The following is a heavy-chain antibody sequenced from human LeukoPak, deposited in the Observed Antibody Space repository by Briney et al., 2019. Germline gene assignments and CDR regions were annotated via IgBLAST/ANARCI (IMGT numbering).Heavy chain of an antibody. CDR3: AKGRYYDSSGYGPDAFDI. V-gene: IGHV3-43*02. CDR2: ISGDGGST. J-gene: IGHJ3*02. Sequence: GGSLRLSCAASGFTFDDYAMHWVRQAPGKGLEWVSLISGDGGSTYYADSVKGRFTISRDNSKNSLYLQMNSPRTEDTALYYCAKGRYYDSSGYGPDAFDIWGQGTMVTVSS. CDR1: GFTFDDYA. D-gene: IGHD3-22*01.